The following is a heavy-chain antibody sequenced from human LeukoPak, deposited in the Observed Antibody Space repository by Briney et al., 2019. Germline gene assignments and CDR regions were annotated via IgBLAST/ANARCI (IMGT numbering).Heavy chain of an antibody. D-gene: IGHD3-22*01. V-gene: IGHV3-30*18. CDR1: GFIFSNYG. CDR3: AKAPNTYYYDSSGYSRLDY. CDR2: ISHDGNNK. J-gene: IGHJ4*02. Sequence: GGSPRLSCAASGFIFSNYGMHWVRQAPGKGLEWVAIISHDGNNKYYADSVKGRFTISRDNSKNTLYLQMNSLRAEDTAVYYCAKAPNTYYYDSSGYSRLDYWGQGALVTVSS.